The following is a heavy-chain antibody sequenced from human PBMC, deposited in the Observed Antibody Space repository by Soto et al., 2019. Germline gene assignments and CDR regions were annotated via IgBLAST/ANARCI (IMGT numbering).Heavy chain of an antibody. J-gene: IGHJ4*02. CDR3: ARGGVY. CDR2: ISGTGFTT. Sequence: GGSLRLSCAASGFNFSSYDMNWVRQAPGGGLEWIAFISGTGFTTYYADSVWPRFIISRDNSQSALFIQMDSLTVDDSGIYFCARGGVYWGQGVQVTVSS. D-gene: IGHD2-8*01. CDR1: GFNFSSYD. V-gene: IGHV3-48*03.